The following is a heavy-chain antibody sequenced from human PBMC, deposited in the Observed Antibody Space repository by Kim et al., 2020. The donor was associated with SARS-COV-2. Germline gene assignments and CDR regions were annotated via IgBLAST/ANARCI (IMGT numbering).Heavy chain of an antibody. CDR3: ASPHSGSYYGYFDY. V-gene: IGHV3-30*03. Sequence: GGSLRLSCAASGFTFSSYGMHWVRQAPGMGLEWVAVISYDGSNKYYADSVKGRFTISRDNSKNTLYLQMNSLRAEDTAVYYCASPHSGSYYGYFDYWGQGTLVTVSS. CDR1: GFTFSSYG. J-gene: IGHJ4*02. CDR2: ISYDGSNK. D-gene: IGHD1-26*01.